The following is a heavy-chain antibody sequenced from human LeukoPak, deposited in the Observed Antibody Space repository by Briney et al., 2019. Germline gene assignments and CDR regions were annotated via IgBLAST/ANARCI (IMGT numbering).Heavy chain of an antibody. Sequence: PGGSLRHSRAACVLTHSQFQMNGVGQAPGKGLEWVSYISGSGSTTDYAVSVMGRFTISRDNAKNSLYLQMTSLRAEDTDIYYCATRGVRGQGTMVTVSS. V-gene: IGHV3-48*03. CDR3: ATRGV. J-gene: IGHJ3*01. CDR2: ISGSGSTT. CDR1: VLTHSQFQ.